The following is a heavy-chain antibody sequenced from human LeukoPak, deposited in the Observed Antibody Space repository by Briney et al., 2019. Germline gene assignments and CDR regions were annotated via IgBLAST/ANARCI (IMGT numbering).Heavy chain of an antibody. D-gene: IGHD6-19*01. V-gene: IGHV3-66*01. CDR2: IYSGGSI. CDR1: GFTVSSNY. CDR3: ARDPLNIAVAGRDH. Sequence: PGGSLRLSCAASGFTVSSNYMSWVRQAPGKGLEWVSVIYSGGSINYADSVKGRFTISRDDSKSTLYLQMNSLRAEDTAVYYCARDPLNIAVAGRDHWGQGTLVTVSS. J-gene: IGHJ4*02.